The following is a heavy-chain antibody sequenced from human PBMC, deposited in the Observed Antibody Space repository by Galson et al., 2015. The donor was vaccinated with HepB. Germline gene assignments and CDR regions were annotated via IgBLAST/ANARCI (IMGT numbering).Heavy chain of an antibody. CDR2: ISGDGGSS. CDR3: AKGYGLFDS. Sequence: SLRLSCAASGFMFDTHAMSWVRQVPGKGLKWVSGISGDGGSSFYADSVKGRFTNSKDNSKDAVYLQINSASDEDTAVYYCAKGYGLFDSWGQGILVTVSS. CDR1: GFMFDTHA. D-gene: IGHD3-16*01. J-gene: IGHJ5*01. V-gene: IGHV3-23*01.